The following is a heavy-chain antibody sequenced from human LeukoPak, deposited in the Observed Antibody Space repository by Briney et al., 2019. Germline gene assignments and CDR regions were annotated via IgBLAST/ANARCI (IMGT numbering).Heavy chain of an antibody. CDR2: IIPILGIA. Sequence: SVKVSCKASGGTFSSYAIRWVRPAPGQGLEWMGRIIPILGIANYAQKFQGRVTITADKSTSTAYMELSSLRSEDTAVYYCAREGSRSSGWSGDFDYWGQGTLVTVSS. V-gene: IGHV1-69*04. CDR1: GGTFSSYA. D-gene: IGHD6-19*01. J-gene: IGHJ4*02. CDR3: AREGSRSSGWSGDFDY.